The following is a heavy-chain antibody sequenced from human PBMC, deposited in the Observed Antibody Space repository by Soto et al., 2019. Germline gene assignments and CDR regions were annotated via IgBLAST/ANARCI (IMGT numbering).Heavy chain of an antibody. J-gene: IGHJ4*02. V-gene: IGHV3-23*01. CDR3: AKGPYCSGGSCYPLLY. D-gene: IGHD2-15*01. CDR2: ISGSGGST. Sequence: GGSLRLSCAASGFTFSSYAMSWVRQAPGKGLEWVSAISGSGGSTYYADSVKGRFTISRDNSKNTLYLQMNSLRAEDTAVYYCAKGPYCSGGSCYPLLYWGQGTLVTVSS. CDR1: GFTFSSYA.